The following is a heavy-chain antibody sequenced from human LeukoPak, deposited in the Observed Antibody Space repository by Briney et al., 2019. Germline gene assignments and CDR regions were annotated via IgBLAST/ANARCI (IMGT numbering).Heavy chain of an antibody. CDR3: ARGNEARLYYYGMDV. CDR1: GGSFSGYY. V-gene: IGHV4-34*01. D-gene: IGHD1-1*01. J-gene: IGHJ6*02. Sequence: SETLSLTCAVYGGSFSGYYWSRIRQPPGKGLEWIGEINHSGSTNYNPSLKSRVTISVDTSKNQFSLKLSSVTAADTAVYYCARGNEARLYYYGMDVWGQGTTVTVSS. CDR2: INHSGST.